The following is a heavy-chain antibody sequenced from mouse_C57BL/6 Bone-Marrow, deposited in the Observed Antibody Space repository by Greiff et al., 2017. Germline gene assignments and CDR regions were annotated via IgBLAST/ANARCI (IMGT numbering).Heavy chain of an antibody. CDR1: GYTFTSYW. D-gene: IGHD1-1*01. V-gene: IGHV1-59*01. Sequence: QVQLQQPGAELVRPGTSVKLSCKASGYTFTSYWMHWVKQRPGQGLEWIGVIDPSDSYTNYNQKFKGKATLTVDTSSSTAYMQLSSLTSEDSAVYYCARAGVYYGSSLAWFAYWGQETLVTVSA. CDR2: IDPSDSYT. CDR3: ARAGVYYGSSLAWFAY. J-gene: IGHJ3*01.